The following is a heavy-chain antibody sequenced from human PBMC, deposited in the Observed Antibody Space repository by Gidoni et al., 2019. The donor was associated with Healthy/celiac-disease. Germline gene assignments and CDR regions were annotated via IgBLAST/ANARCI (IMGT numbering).Heavy chain of an antibody. V-gene: IGHV3-21*01. CDR3: ARDNSSGWVDY. CDR1: GCTFSSYS. CDR2: ISSSSSYI. J-gene: IGHJ4*02. D-gene: IGHD6-19*01. Sequence: VQLVESGGGLVKPGGSLRLSWSASGCTFSSYSMNWVRQAPGKGLEWVSSISSSSSYIYYADSVKGRFTISRDNAKNSLYLQMNSLRAEDTAVYYCARDNSSGWVDYLGQGTLVTVSS.